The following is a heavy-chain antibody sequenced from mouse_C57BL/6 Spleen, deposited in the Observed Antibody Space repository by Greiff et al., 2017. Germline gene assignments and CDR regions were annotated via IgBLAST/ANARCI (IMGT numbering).Heavy chain of an antibody. CDR1: GYTFTSYW. V-gene: IGHV1-69*01. Sequence: QVQLQQPGAELVMPGASVKLSCKASGYTFTSYWMHWVKQRPGQGLEWIGEIDPSDSYTNYNQKFKGKSTLTVDKSSSTAYMQLRSLTSEDSAVYYGARLGVYYYGSSYWYFDVWGTGTTVTVSS. CDR2: IDPSDSYT. J-gene: IGHJ1*03. CDR3: ARLGVYYYGSSYWYFDV. D-gene: IGHD1-1*01.